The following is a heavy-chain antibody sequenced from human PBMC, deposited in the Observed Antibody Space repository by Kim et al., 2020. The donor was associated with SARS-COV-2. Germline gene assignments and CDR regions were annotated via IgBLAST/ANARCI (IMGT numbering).Heavy chain of an antibody. CDR3: ARGDPRDY. J-gene: IGHJ4*02. V-gene: IGHV7-4-1*02. Sequence: VRQAPGQGLDWMGWIDTNTGNPTHAQGFTGRFVFSFDSSVRTAYLQISGLKPEDTAIYFCARGDPRDYCGQGTLVTVSS. CDR2: IDTNTGNP.